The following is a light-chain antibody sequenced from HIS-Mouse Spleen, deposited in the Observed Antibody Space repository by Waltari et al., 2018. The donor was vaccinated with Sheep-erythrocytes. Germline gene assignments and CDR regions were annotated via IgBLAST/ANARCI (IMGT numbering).Light chain of an antibody. CDR1: RSDVGGSNY. J-gene: IGLJ3*02. CDR2: DVS. V-gene: IGLV2-11*01. Sequence: QSALTQPRSVSGSPGQSVNIPCTGTRSDVGGSNYVSWYQQHPGKAPKLMIYDVSKRPSGVPDRFSGSKSGNTASLTISGLQAEDEADYYCCSYAGSYTFWVFGGGTKLTVL. CDR3: CSYAGSYTFWV.